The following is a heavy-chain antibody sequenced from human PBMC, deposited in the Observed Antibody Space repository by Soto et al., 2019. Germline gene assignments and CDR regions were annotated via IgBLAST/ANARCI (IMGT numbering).Heavy chain of an antibody. Sequence: GESLKISCEGSGYSFVTHWIGWVRQMPGKGLEWIGIIYPYGSETTYSPAFQGHVTISAGKSTNTAYLQWSSLKASDTAIYYCARISPSYPYFYYGMDVWGQGTTVTVSS. V-gene: IGHV5-51*01. CDR2: IYPYGSET. CDR3: ARISPSYPYFYYGMDV. CDR1: GYSFVTHW. J-gene: IGHJ6*02. D-gene: IGHD3-10*01.